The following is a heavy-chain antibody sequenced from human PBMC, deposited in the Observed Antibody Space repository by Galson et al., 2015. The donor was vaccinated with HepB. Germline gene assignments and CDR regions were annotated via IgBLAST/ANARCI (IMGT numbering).Heavy chain of an antibody. CDR3: VKGGGYSAIRGRWVFDP. V-gene: IGHV3-30*04. Sequence: SLKVSCAASGYTFNSYAMHWVRQAPGKGLQWVALITYDGANTFYARSVKGRFTITRDNSGNTLFLHMNSLRPEDTALYYCVKGGGYSAIRGRWVFDPWGQGALVTVSS. CDR2: ITYDGANT. D-gene: IGHD5-12*01. CDR1: GYTFNSYA. J-gene: IGHJ5*02.